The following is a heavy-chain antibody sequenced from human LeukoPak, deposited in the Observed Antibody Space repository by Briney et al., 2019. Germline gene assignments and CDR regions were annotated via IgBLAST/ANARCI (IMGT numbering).Heavy chain of an antibody. CDR1: GFTFSSYS. Sequence: GGSLRLSCAASGFTFSSYSMNWVRQAPGKGLEWVSYISSSSSTIYYADSVKGRFAISRDNAKNSLYLQMNSLRAEDTAVYYCAELGITMIGGVWGKGTTVTISS. CDR2: ISSSSSTI. CDR3: AELGITMIGGV. D-gene: IGHD3-10*02. J-gene: IGHJ6*04. V-gene: IGHV3-48*01.